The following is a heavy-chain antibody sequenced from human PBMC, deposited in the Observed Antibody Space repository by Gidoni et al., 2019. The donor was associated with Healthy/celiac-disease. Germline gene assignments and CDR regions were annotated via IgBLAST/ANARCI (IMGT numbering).Heavy chain of an antibody. Sequence: EVQLLESGGGLVQPGGSLRLSCAASGVTFSSYAMSWVRQAPGKGLEWVSAISGSGGSTYYADSVKGRFTISRDNSKNTLYLQMNSLRAEDTAVYYCAKRAHNYDFWSGYPNWFDPWGQGTLVTVSS. CDR3: AKRAHNYDFWSGYPNWFDP. CDR1: GVTFSSYA. V-gene: IGHV3-23*01. CDR2: ISGSGGST. D-gene: IGHD3-3*01. J-gene: IGHJ5*02.